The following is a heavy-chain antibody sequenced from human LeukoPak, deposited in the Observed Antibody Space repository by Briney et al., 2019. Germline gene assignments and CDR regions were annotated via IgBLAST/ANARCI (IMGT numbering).Heavy chain of an antibody. Sequence: GGSLRLSCAASGFTFSSYWMSWVRQAPGKGLEWVANIKQDGSEKYYVDSVKGRFTISRDNAKNSLYLQMNSLRAEDTAVYYCARGIKVGPNYGWFDPWGQGTLVTVSS. D-gene: IGHD3-16*01. V-gene: IGHV3-7*01. CDR1: GFTFSSYW. J-gene: IGHJ5*02. CDR3: ARGIKVGPNYGWFDP. CDR2: IKQDGSEK.